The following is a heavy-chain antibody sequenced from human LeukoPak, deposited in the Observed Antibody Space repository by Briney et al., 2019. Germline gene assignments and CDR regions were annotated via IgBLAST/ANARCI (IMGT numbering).Heavy chain of an antibody. Sequence: PSETLSLTCTVSGGSISSGGYYWSWIRQHPGKGLEWIGYIYYSGSTYYNPSLKSRVTISVGTSKNQFSLKLSSVTAADTAVYYCARGTAGTGFDYWGQGTLVTVSS. CDR3: ARGTAGTGFDY. CDR2: IYYSGST. CDR1: GGSISSGGYY. V-gene: IGHV4-31*03. J-gene: IGHJ4*02. D-gene: IGHD6-19*01.